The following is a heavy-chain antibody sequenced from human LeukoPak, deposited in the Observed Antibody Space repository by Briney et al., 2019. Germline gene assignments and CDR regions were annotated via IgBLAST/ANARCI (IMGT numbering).Heavy chain of an antibody. CDR1: GTSISINY. J-gene: IGHJ6*02. Sequence: SETLSLTCDVSGTSISINYWSWIRQPAGKGLEWIGRFDTDGTTNSNPSLKSRVTLSMDMSRNQFSLRLTSVTAADTAVYYCARDDVPNGMDVWGQGTTVTVSS. CDR3: ARDDVPNGMDV. V-gene: IGHV4-4*07. D-gene: IGHD3-10*02. CDR2: FDTDGTT.